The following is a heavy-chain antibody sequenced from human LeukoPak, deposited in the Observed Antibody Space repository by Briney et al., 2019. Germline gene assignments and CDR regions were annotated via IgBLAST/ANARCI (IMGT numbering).Heavy chain of an antibody. CDR2: INHGGST. CDR1: GGSFSGYY. V-gene: IGHV4-34*01. J-gene: IGHJ4*02. CDR3: ARRLPAALDY. D-gene: IGHD2-2*01. Sequence: PSETLSLTCAVYGGSFSGYYWSWIRQPPGKGLEWIGEINHGGSTNYNPSLKSRVTISVDTSKNQFSLKLSSVTAADTAVYYCARRLPAALDYWGQGTLVTVSS.